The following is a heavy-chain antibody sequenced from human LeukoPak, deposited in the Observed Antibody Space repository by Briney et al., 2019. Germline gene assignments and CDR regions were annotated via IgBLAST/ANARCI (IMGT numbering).Heavy chain of an antibody. J-gene: IGHJ4*02. CDR2: MNPNSGNT. Sequence: ASVKVSCKASGYTFTSYDINWVRQATGQGLEWMGWMNPNSGNTGYAQKFQGRVTMTRDTSIYTAYMELSRLRSDDTAVYYCARDSITLPGIGWDYWGQGTLVTVSS. V-gene: IGHV1-8*01. CDR3: ARDSITLPGIGWDY. D-gene: IGHD6-19*01. CDR1: GYTFTSYD.